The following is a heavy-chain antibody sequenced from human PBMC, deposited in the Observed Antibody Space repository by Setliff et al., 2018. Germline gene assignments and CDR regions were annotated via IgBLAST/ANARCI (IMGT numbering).Heavy chain of an antibody. CDR2: IYHSGST. V-gene: IGHV4-38-2*02. J-gene: IGHJ4*02. CDR1: GYSISSGYY. Sequence: SETLSLTCTVSGYSISSGYYWGWIRQPPGKGLEWIGSIYHSGSTYYNPSLKSRVTISVDTSKNQFSLKLSSVTAADTAVYYCARTDLRYQTDYWGQGTPVTVSS. CDR3: ARTDLRYQTDY. D-gene: IGHD2-2*01.